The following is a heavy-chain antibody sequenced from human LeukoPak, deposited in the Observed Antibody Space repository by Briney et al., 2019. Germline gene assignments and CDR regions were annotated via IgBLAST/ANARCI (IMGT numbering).Heavy chain of an antibody. J-gene: IGHJ6*02. Sequence: GGSLRLSCAASGFTFSSYAMHWVRQAPGKGLEYVSAISSNGGNTYYANSVKGRFTISRDNSKNTLYLQMGSLRAEDMAVYYCARDRAGYSGYDSIGYYYYYGMDVWGQETTVTVSS. CDR1: GFTFSSYA. CDR2: ISSNGGNT. V-gene: IGHV3-64*01. CDR3: ARDRAGYSGYDSIGYYYYYGMDV. D-gene: IGHD5-12*01.